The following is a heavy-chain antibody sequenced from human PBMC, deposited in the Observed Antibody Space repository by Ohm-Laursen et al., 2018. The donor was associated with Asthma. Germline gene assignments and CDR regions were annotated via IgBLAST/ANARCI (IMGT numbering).Heavy chain of an antibody. J-gene: IGHJ6*02. CDR1: GFTFSSYD. D-gene: IGHD5-18*01. Sequence: SLRLSCSASGFTFSSYDMHWVRQATGKGLEWVSAIGTAGDTYYPGSVKGRFTISRENAKNSLYLQMNSLRAGDTAVYYCARDTAMVPQGHHYYYGMDVWGQGTTVTVSS. V-gene: IGHV3-13*01. CDR3: ARDTAMVPQGHHYYYGMDV. CDR2: IGTAGDT.